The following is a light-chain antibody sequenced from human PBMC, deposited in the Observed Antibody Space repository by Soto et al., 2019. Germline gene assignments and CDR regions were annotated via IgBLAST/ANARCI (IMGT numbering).Light chain of an antibody. J-gene: IGLJ1*01. CDR2: DVS. Sequence: QSAPTQPRSVSGAPGQSVTTSCAGTSSDVGGYNYVSWYQQHPGKAPKLMIYDVSKRPSGVPDRFSGSKSGNTASLTISGLQAEDEADYYCCSYAGSYTYVFGTGTKVTVL. CDR1: SSDVGGYNY. V-gene: IGLV2-11*01. CDR3: CSYAGSYTYV.